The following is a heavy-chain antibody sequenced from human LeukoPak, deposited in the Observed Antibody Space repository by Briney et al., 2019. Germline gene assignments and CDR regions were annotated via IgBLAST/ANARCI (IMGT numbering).Heavy chain of an antibody. CDR3: VRGAGPGTPFD. CDR2: INYDARSR. CDR1: GFTFSPSW. J-gene: IGHJ1*01. Sequence: PGESLRLSCAASGFTFSPSWMHWVRQAPGKGLEWVSSINYDARSRTYADSVKGRLTISRDNAENTLFLQMNSLSVEDSAIYSCVRGAGPGTPFDWGQGILVTVSS. D-gene: IGHD1-1*01. V-gene: IGHV3-74*01.